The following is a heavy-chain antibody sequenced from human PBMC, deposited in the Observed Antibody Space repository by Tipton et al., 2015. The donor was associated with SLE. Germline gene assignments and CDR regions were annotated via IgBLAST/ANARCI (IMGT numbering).Heavy chain of an antibody. CDR1: GFTFSSYG. CDR2: ISYDGSNK. J-gene: IGHJ4*02. V-gene: IGHV3-33*05. CDR3: AKDFGVGARVFDY. D-gene: IGHD1-26*01. Sequence: SLRLSCAASGFTFSSYGMHWVRQAPGKGLEWVTAISYDGSNKYYADSVEGRFTISRDNSKNTLYLQMNSLRAEDTAVYYCAKDFGVGARVFDYWGQGTLVTVSS.